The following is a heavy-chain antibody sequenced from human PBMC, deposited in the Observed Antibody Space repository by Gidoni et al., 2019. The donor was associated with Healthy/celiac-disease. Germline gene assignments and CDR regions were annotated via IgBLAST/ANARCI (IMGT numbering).Heavy chain of an antibody. CDR1: GFTFSSYA. Sequence: EVQLLESGGGLVQPGGSLRLSCAASGFTFSSYAMSWVRQAPGKGLEWVSAISGSGGSTYYADSVKGRFTISRDNSKNTLYLQMNSLRAEDTAVYYCAKDLLATILYYYYGMDVWGQGTTVTVSS. J-gene: IGHJ6*02. CDR3: AKDLLATILYYYYGMDV. D-gene: IGHD5-12*01. V-gene: IGHV3-23*01. CDR2: ISGSGGST.